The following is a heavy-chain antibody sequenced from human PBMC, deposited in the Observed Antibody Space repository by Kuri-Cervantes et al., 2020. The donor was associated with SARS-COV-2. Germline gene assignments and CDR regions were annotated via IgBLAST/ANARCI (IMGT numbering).Heavy chain of an antibody. D-gene: IGHD6-19*01. J-gene: IGHJ5*02. Sequence: GGSLRLSCAASGFTFSSYDMHWVRQATGKGLEWVSAIGTAGDTYYPGSVKGRFTISREIAKNSLYLQMNSLRAGDTVVYYCAREAVAGSNWFDPWGQGTLVTVSS. V-gene: IGHV3-13*04. CDR3: AREAVAGSNWFDP. CDR1: GFTFSSYD. CDR2: IGTAGDT.